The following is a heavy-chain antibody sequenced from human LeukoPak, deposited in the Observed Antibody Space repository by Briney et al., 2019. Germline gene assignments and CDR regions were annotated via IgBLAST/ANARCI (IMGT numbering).Heavy chain of an antibody. CDR1: GGSITSYY. V-gene: IGHV4-59*01. J-gene: IGHJ4*02. Sequence: PSETLSLTCSVSGGSITSYYWSWIRQPPGKGLEWIGHVSDGGRINYSPSLRSRVSISVDTSKNQFSLKRNSVTAADTAVYFCARASTTFDDWGQGTLVTVSS. CDR2: VSDGGRI. D-gene: IGHD1-14*01. CDR3: ARASTTFDD.